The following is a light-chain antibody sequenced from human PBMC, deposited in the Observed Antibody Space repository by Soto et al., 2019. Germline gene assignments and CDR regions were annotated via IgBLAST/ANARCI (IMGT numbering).Light chain of an antibody. CDR3: QQYNNWPST. CDR1: QSISSN. V-gene: IGKV3-15*01. CDR2: DAS. J-gene: IGKJ1*01. Sequence: ETVMTQSPATLSVSPGERATLSCRASQSISSNLAWFQQKPGQAPRLLIYDASTMATGFPARFSGSGSGTEFTLTISSLQSEDFAVYYCQQYNNWPSTFGQGTRVE.